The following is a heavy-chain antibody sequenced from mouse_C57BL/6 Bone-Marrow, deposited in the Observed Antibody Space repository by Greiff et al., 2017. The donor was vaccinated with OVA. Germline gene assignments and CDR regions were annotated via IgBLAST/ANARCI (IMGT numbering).Heavy chain of an antibody. CDR1: GFTFSDYG. CDR3: ARRSNYSDYNSMDY. J-gene: IGHJ4*01. Sequence: EVKLVESGGGLVQPGGSLKLSCAASGFTFSDYGLAWVRQAPRKGPEWVAYISNLAYSIYYADTVKGRFTISRENAKNTLYLEMSSLRSEYSAMYYCARRSNYSDYNSMDYWGQGTSVTVSS. D-gene: IGHD2-13*01. CDR2: ISNLAYSI. V-gene: IGHV5-15*04.